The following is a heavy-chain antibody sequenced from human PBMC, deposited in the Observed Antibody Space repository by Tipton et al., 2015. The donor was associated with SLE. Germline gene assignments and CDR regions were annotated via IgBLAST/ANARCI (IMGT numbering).Heavy chain of an antibody. Sequence: LSLTCTVSGGSISSSSYYMSWVRQAPGKGLEWVSVIYSGGSTYYADSVKGRFTISRDNSKNTLYLQMNSLRAEDTAVYYCASAPPSGWYPEYFQHWGQGTLVTVSS. CDR3: ASAPPSGWYPEYFQH. D-gene: IGHD6-19*01. CDR1: GGSISSSSYY. V-gene: IGHV3-53*01. CDR2: IYSGGST. J-gene: IGHJ1*01.